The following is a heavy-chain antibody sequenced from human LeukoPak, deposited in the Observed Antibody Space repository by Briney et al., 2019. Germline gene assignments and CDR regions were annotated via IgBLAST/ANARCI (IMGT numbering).Heavy chain of an antibody. Sequence: PGGSLRLSCAASGFTFSNYAMSWVRQAPGRGLEWVSVISGCCGSTYYADSVEGRFTISRDNSKNTLYLQMNSLRAEDTAVYYCAKDEVSARTRPRSYDSSGYYYDWGQGTLVTVSS. CDR3: AKDEVSARTRPRSYDSSGYYYD. CDR1: GFTFSNYA. J-gene: IGHJ4*02. CDR2: ISGCCGST. V-gene: IGHV3-23*01. D-gene: IGHD3-22*01.